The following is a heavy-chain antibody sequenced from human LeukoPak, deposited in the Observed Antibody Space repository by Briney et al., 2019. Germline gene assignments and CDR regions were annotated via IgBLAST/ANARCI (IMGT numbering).Heavy chain of an antibody. Sequence: PSETLSLTCSASGASISCYDWSWIRQSPGKGPEWIGYIYYSGTTNYNPSLKSRVTISIDTSKNQFSLKLISVTAADTAVYYCARQGIRGQWLVHIDYWGQGTLVTVSS. CDR3: ARQGIRGQWLVHIDY. J-gene: IGHJ4*01. V-gene: IGHV4-59*08. D-gene: IGHD6-19*01. CDR1: GASISCYD. CDR2: IYYSGTT.